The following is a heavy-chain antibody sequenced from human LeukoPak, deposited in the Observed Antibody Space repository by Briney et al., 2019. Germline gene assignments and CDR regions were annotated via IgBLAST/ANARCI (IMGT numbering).Heavy chain of an antibody. CDR2: ISPYNGKT. J-gene: IGHJ5*02. CDR3: ARDLGIGAAGTSWFDA. V-gene: IGHV1-18*01. Sequence: ASVKVSCKASGYTFNTYGITWVRQTRAQGLEWMGWISPYNGKTKYAQKVQGRVTMTTDTSTSTVYMELRSLRSDDTAVYYCARDLGIGAAGTSWFDAWGQGTLVTVSS. CDR1: GYTFNTYG. D-gene: IGHD6-13*01.